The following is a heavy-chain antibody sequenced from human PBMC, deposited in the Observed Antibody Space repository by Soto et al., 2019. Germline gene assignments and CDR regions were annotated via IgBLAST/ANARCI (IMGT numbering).Heavy chain of an antibody. V-gene: IGHV3-23*01. CDR1: GFTFSSYV. D-gene: IGHD6-13*01. CDR3: ARRAAAGTYYFDY. J-gene: IGHJ4*02. CDR2: ISGSGGST. Sequence: PGGSLRLSCAASGFTFSSYVRGWVRQALGKGLEWVSAISGSGGSTYYADSVKGRFTISRDNSKNTLYLQMNSLRAEDTAVYYCARRAAAGTYYFDYWGQGTLVTVSS.